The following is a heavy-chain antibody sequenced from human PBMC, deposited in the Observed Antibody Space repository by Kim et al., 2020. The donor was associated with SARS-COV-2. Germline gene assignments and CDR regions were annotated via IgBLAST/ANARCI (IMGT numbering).Heavy chain of an antibody. CDR2: INAGNGNT. D-gene: IGHD3-10*01. V-gene: IGHV1-3*01. CDR3: ARARGVGFFDY. CDR1: GYNFISYS. J-gene: IGHJ4*02. Sequence: ASVKVSCKASGYNFISYSLHWVRLAPGQRLEWMGWINAGNGNTRYSQKFQDRVTITRDTFATTAYMELTSLTLDDTAVIYCARARGVGFFDYWGQGTLVTVSS.